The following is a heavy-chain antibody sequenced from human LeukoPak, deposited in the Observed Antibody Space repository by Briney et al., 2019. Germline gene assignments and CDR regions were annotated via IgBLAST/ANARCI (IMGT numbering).Heavy chain of an antibody. Sequence: SETLSLTCIVSGGSISRNYWNWIRQPPGKGLEWIGNIYYSETTNYNPSLKSRVSISVDTSKNLLSLRLSSVTAADTAVYYCARGSTSLLWGRGTLVPVSS. CDR3: ARGSTSLL. CDR2: IYYSETT. D-gene: IGHD2/OR15-2a*01. CDR1: GGSISRNY. J-gene: IGHJ2*01. V-gene: IGHV4-59*01.